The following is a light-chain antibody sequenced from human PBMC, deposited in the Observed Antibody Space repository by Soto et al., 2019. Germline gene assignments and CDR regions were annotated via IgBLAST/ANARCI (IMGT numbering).Light chain of an antibody. J-gene: IGKJ1*01. CDR2: SAS. V-gene: IGKV1-39*01. CDR1: QSISTY. CDR3: QQTYRAPPWT. Sequence: DIKMTQSPSSLSASVGDRVTISCRASQSISTYLNWYQQKPGKAPKLLIYSASGVQSGVPPRFSGSGSGTDFILTISSLRPDDIATYYCQQTYRAPPWTFAQGTKVDI.